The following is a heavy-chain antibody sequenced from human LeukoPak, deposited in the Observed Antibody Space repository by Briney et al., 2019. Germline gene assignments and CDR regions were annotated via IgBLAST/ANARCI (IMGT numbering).Heavy chain of an antibody. CDR1: GFTFSSYW. CDR3: AKEGEDYSNYGPFDP. D-gene: IGHD4-11*01. CDR2: IKQDGSEK. J-gene: IGHJ5*02. Sequence: GGSLRLSCSASGFTFSSYWMSWVRQAPGKGLEWVANIKQDGSEKYYVDSAKGRFTFSRDNAKNSLYLQMNSLRAEDTAVYYCAKEGEDYSNYGPFDPWGQGTLVTVSS. V-gene: IGHV3-7*01.